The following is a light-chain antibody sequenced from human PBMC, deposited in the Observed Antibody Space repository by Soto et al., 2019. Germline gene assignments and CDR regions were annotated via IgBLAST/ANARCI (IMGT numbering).Light chain of an antibody. CDR3: SSYSHSITLHV. CDR1: SSDVGAYNY. CDR2: EVN. Sequence: QSALTQPASVSGSPGQSITISCTGASSDVGAYNYFSWYQQHPGKAPKLIILEVNNRPSGVSNRFSGSKSDNTASLTISGLQAEDEADYYCSSYSHSITLHVFGAGTKV. V-gene: IGLV2-14*01. J-gene: IGLJ1*01.